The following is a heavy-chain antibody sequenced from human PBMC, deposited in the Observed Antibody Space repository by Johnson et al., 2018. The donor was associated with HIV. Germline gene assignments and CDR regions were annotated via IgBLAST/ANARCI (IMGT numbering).Heavy chain of an antibody. CDR1: GFTFSSYA. V-gene: IGHV3-30*04. D-gene: IGHD4-23*01. CDR3: ASGEDYGGNYGAFDI. Sequence: QVHLVESGGGVVQPERSLRLSCAASGFTFSSYAMHWVRQAPGKGLEWVACISYHGSNKYYADSVKGRFTISRDNSKNTMYLQMNSLRAEDTAVYYCASGEDYGGNYGAFDIWGQGTMVTVSS. CDR2: ISYHGSNK. J-gene: IGHJ3*02.